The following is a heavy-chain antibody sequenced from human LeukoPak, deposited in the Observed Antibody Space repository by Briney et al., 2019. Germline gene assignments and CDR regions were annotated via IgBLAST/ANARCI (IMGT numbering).Heavy chain of an antibody. CDR3: ARDRWGGVGMYYFDY. CDR1: GFTFSSYE. V-gene: IGHV3-48*03. Sequence: GGSLRLSCAASGFTFSSYEMNWVRQAPGKGLEWVSYISSSGNTIYYADSVKGRFTISRDNGKNSLYLQMNSLRAEDTAIYYCARDRWGGVGMYYFDYWGQGTLVTVSS. D-gene: IGHD3-16*01. J-gene: IGHJ4*02. CDR2: ISSSGNTI.